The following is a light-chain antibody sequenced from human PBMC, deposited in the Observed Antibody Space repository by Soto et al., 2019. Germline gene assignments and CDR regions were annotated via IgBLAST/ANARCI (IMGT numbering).Light chain of an antibody. V-gene: IGKV3-15*01. Sequence: ELVMTQSPATLSVSAGEGATLSCRASQSVSNNLARYQQKPGQAPRLLIYGASTRATGIPDRLSGSGSGTDFTFTISSLQSEDFAVYYSQQYDNWLGTFGQGTKVKV. CDR3: QQYDNWLGT. J-gene: IGKJ1*01. CDR1: QSVSNN. CDR2: GAS.